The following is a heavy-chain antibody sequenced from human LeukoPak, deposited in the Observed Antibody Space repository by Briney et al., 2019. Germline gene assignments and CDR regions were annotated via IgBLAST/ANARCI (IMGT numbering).Heavy chain of an antibody. CDR2: IYYSGST. D-gene: IGHD2-21*01. J-gene: IGHJ3*02. Sequence: PSETLSLTCTVSGGSITTSSYYWGWIRQPPGKGLEWIGIIYYSGSTYYNPSLKSRLTISVDRSKNQFSLRLSSMTAADTAVYYCARVPSVIDAFDIWGQGTMVTVSS. V-gene: IGHV4-39*07. CDR3: ARVPSVIDAFDI. CDR1: GGSITTSSYY.